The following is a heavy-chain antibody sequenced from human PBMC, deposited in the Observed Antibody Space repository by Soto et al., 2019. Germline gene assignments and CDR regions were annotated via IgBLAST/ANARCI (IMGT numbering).Heavy chain of an antibody. D-gene: IGHD5-12*01. CDR2: INHSGST. V-gene: IGHV4-34*01. J-gene: IGHJ4*02. Sequence: QVQLQQWGAGLLKPSETLSLTCAVYGGSFSGYYWSWIRQPPGKGLEWIGEINHSGSTNYNPSLKSRVTISVDTCKNQFSLKLSSVTAADTAVYYCARSRDGYNSDYWGQGTLVTVSS. CDR1: GGSFSGYY. CDR3: ARSRDGYNSDY.